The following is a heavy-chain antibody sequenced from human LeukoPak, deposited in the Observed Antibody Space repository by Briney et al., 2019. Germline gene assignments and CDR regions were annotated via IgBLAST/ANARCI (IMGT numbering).Heavy chain of an antibody. Sequence: GGSLRLSCAASGFTFSSYGMHWVRQAPGKGLEWVALIWFDGNKKDYVDSVKGRFTISRDNSKNTLYLQMNSLRAEDTAVYYCARDAERVYYDSSGYFVAYYFDYWGQGTLVTVSS. CDR1: GFTFSSYG. CDR3: ARDAERVYYDSSGYFVAYYFDY. D-gene: IGHD3-22*01. V-gene: IGHV3-33*01. J-gene: IGHJ4*02. CDR2: IWFDGNKK.